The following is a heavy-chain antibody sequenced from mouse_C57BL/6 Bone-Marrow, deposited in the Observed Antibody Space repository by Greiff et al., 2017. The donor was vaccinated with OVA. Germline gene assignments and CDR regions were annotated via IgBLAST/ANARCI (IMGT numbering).Heavy chain of an antibody. CDR2: IDPENGDT. V-gene: IGHV14-4*01. CDR1: GFNIKDDY. Sequence: EVQRVESGAELVRPGASVKLSCTASGFNIKDDYMHWVKQRPEQGLEWIGWIDPENGDTEYALKFQGKATITADTSSNTAYLQLSSLTSEDTAVYYCTTPLYYYGNYWGQGTTLTVSS. D-gene: IGHD1-1*01. J-gene: IGHJ2*01. CDR3: TTPLYYYGNY.